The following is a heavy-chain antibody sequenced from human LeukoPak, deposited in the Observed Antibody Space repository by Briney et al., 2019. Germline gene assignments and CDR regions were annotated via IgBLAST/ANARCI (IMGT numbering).Heavy chain of an antibody. D-gene: IGHD5-18*01. J-gene: IGHJ4*02. CDR1: GGSISSYH. V-gene: IGHV4-4*07. Sequence: PSETLSLTCTVSGGSISSYHWSWIRQPAGKGLEWIGRAHSSGTTNYNPSLRGRVTLSVDTSKNQFSLKLSSVTAADTAVYYCARDGLYSYGYSYFDYWGQGTLVTVSS. CDR3: ARDGLYSYGYSYFDY. CDR2: AHSSGTT.